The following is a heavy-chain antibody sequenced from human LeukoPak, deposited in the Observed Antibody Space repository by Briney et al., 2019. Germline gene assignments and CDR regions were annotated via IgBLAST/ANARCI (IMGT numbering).Heavy chain of an antibody. CDR1: GYTFTSYG. V-gene: IGHV1-18*01. CDR3: ARENLAVAGQGRRDYYYGMDV. CDR2: ISAYNGNT. D-gene: IGHD6-19*01. J-gene: IGHJ6*02. Sequence: ASVKVSCKASGYTFTSYGISWVGQAPGQGLEWMGWISAYNGNTNYAQKLQGRVTMTTDTSTSTAYMELRSLRSDDTAVYYCARENLAVAGQGRRDYYYGMDVWGQGTTVTVSS.